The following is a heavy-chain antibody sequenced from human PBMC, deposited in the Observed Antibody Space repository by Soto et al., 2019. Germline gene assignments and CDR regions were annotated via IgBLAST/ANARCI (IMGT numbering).Heavy chain of an antibody. J-gene: IGHJ1*01. V-gene: IGHV3-33*01. CDR2: IWYDGSNK. Sequence: GGSLRLSCAASGFTFSSYGMHWVRQAPGKGLEWVAVIWYDGSNKYYADSVKGRFTISRDNSKNTLYLQMNSLRAEDTVVYYCARDGSGGGERYFQHWGQGTLVTVSS. CDR1: GFTFSSYG. CDR3: ARDGSGGGERYFQH. D-gene: IGHD2-15*01.